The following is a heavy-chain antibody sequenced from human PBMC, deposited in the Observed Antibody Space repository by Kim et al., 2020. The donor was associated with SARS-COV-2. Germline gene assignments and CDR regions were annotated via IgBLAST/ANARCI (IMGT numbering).Heavy chain of an antibody. V-gene: IGHV4-39*01. D-gene: IGHD1-26*01. CDR1: GGSISSTSYY. CDR3: ARLLGGSYEGGFDY. J-gene: IGHJ4*02. CDR2: IYYSDIYYSGTT. Sequence: SETLSLTCTVSGGSISSTSYYWGWIRQPPGKGLEWIGSIYYSDIYYSGTTYYNPSLKSRGTISVDTSRNQFSLKLRSVTAADTAVYYCARLLGGSYEGGFDYWGQGTLVTVSS.